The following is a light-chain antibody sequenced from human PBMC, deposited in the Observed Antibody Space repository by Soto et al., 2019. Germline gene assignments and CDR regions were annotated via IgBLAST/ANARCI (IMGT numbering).Light chain of an antibody. Sequence: QSALTQPPSASGSPGQSVTISCTGTSSDVGGYNYVSWYQQHPGKAPKLMIYEVSKRPSGVPDRFSGSKSGNTASLTVSGLQADDEPDYYCRSYAGSNGYVFGTGTKLTVL. CDR3: RSYAGSNGYV. CDR1: SSDVGGYNY. V-gene: IGLV2-8*01. J-gene: IGLJ1*01. CDR2: EVS.